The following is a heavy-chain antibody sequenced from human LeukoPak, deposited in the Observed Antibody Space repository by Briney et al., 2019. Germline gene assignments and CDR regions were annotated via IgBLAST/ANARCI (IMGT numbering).Heavy chain of an antibody. Sequence: SETLSLTCTVSGGSISSSSYYWGWIRQPPGKGLEWIGSIYYSGSTYYNPPLKSRVTISVDTSKNQFSLKLSSVTAADTAVYYCARHPSRTYYYDSSGLNWGQGALVTVSS. J-gene: IGHJ4*02. CDR3: ARHPSRTYYYDSSGLN. CDR1: GGSISSSSYY. CDR2: IYYSGST. V-gene: IGHV4-39*01. D-gene: IGHD3-22*01.